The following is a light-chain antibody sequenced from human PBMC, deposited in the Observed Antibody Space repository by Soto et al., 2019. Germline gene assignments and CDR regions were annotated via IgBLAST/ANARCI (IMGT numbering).Light chain of an antibody. V-gene: IGKV3-20*01. J-gene: IGKJ2*01. CDR2: GGS. CDR1: QSVSSY. Sequence: EIVMTQSPATLSVSPGERATLSCRASQSVSSYLAWYQQKAGQTPRLLIYGGSNRAGDIPDRISGSGSGTDFTLTISRLEPGDSAVYFCQQYGDSPPFSFGQGTKVDIK. CDR3: QQYGDSPPFS.